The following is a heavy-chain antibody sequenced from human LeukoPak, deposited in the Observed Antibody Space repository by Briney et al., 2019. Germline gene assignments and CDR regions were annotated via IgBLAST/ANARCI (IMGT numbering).Heavy chain of an antibody. CDR3: ARQYYPVVAAAGFDYFDY. CDR1: GGSISSSSYY. CDR2: INHSGST. Sequence: SETLSLTCTVSGGSISSSSYYWSWIRQPPGKGLEWIGEINHSGSTNYNPSLKSRVTISVDTSKNQFSLKLSSVTAADTAVYYCARQYYPVVAAAGFDYFDYWGQGTLVTVSS. J-gene: IGHJ4*02. V-gene: IGHV4-39*01. D-gene: IGHD6-13*01.